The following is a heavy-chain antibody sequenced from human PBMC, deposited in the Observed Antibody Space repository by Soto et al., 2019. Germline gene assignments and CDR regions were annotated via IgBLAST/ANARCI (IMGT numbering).Heavy chain of an antibody. CDR1: GFSLTTSGVG. CDR3: ALQTWSPPPAWFDP. V-gene: IGHV2-5*02. CDR2: IYRGGDK. J-gene: IGHJ5*02. Sequence: QITLKESGPTLVKPTETLTLTCTFSGFSLTTSGVGVGWIRQPPGKALEWLALIYRGGDKRYNPSLESRLTIPEDTPKNQVVLPMPNMGPVDTATYFCALQTWSPPPAWFDPWGQGTLVTVSS. D-gene: IGHD2-8*02.